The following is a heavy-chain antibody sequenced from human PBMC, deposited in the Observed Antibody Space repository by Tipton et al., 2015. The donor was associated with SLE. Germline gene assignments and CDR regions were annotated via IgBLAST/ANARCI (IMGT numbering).Heavy chain of an antibody. CDR3: ARGSIVGADAFDI. J-gene: IGHJ3*02. CDR1: GGSFSGYY. Sequence: TLSLTCAVYGGSFSGYYWSWIRQPPGKGLEWIGEINHSGSTYYNPSLKSRVTISVDTSKNQFSLKLSSVTAADTAVYYCARGSIVGADAFDIWGQGTMVIVSS. V-gene: IGHV4-34*09. D-gene: IGHD1-26*01. CDR2: INHSGST.